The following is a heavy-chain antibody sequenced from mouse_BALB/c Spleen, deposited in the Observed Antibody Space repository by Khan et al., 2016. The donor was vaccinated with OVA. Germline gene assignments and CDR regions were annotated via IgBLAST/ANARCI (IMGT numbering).Heavy chain of an antibody. D-gene: IGHD1-1*01. J-gene: IGHJ1*01. CDR3: ARRFYYGHWYFDV. CDR1: GYSITSDYA. V-gene: IGHV3-2*02. CDR2: ISYSGST. Sequence: VQLKESGPGQVKPSQSLSLTCTVTGYSITSDYAWNWIRQLPGNKLEWMAYISYSGSTGYNPSLKSRVSITRDTSKNQFFLQLNSVTAEDTATYYCARRFYYGHWYFDVWGAGTPVTVSS.